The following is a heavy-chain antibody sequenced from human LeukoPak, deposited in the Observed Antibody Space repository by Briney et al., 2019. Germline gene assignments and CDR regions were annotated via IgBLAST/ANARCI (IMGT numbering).Heavy chain of an antibody. CDR1: GFTFSSYA. Sequence: GGSLRLSCAASGFTFSSYAMSWVRQAPGKGLEWVPAISGSGGSTYYADSVKGRFTISRDYSKNTLYLQMNSLRAEDTAVYYCAKVEAARPGGHLVGWGQGTLVTVSS. CDR2: ISGSGGST. V-gene: IGHV3-23*01. J-gene: IGHJ4*02. CDR3: AKVEAARPGGHLVG. D-gene: IGHD6-6*01.